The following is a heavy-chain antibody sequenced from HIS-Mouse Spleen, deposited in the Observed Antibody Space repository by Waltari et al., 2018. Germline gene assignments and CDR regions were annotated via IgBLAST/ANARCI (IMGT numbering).Heavy chain of an antibody. CDR3: AREIPYSSSWYDWYLIS. CDR1: GGSISSSSYY. Sequence: QLQLQESGPGLVKPSETLSLTCTVSGGSISSSSYYWGWIRQPPGKGLEWIGSIYYSGRTYDNPSLKSRVTISVDTSKNQFSLKLSSVTAADTAVYYCAREIPYSSSWYDWYLISGAVAPWSLSPQ. D-gene: IGHD6-13*01. V-gene: IGHV4-39*07. J-gene: IGHJ2*01. CDR2: IYYSGRT.